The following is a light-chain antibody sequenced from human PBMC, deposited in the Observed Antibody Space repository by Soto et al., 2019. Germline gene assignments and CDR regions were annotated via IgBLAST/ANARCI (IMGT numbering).Light chain of an antibody. CDR2: AAS. J-gene: IGKJ4*01. CDR3: RQSYTHPT. CDR1: QTISRY. V-gene: IGKV1-39*01. Sequence: IQMTQSPSSLSASVGDRVTITCRASQTISRYLNWYQQKPGKAPEPLMFAASSLQSGVPSRFSGTGSGTDFTLSISRLQPEDFATYYWRQSYTHPTFGGGTKLE.